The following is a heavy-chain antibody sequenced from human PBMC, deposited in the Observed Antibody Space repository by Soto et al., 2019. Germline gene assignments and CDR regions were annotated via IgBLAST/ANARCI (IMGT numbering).Heavy chain of an antibody. CDR1: GYSFTSYW. CDR2: IYPGDSDT. D-gene: IGHD3-22*01. V-gene: IGHV5-51*01. CDR3: ARPVYYYDSSGYYGPDAFDI. Sequence: GESLKISCKGSGYSFTSYWIGWVRQMPGKGLEWMGIIYPGDSDTRYSPSFQGQVTISADKSISTAYLQWSSLKASDTAMYYCARPVYYYDSSGYYGPDAFDIWGQGKMVTVSS. J-gene: IGHJ3*02.